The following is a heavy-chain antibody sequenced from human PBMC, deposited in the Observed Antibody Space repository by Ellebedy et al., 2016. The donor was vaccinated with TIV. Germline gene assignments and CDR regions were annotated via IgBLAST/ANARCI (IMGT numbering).Heavy chain of an antibody. V-gene: IGHV3-49*03. Sequence: GESLKISXTTSGFIFGDYAMSWFRQAPGKGLEWVGFIRGKAFGGTTEYAASVKGRFTISRDDSKSIAYLLMNSLKTADTAVYYCTREDRAYYGSGTNHWGQGTLVTVSS. D-gene: IGHD3-10*01. CDR2: IRGKAFGGTT. CDR1: GFIFGDYA. J-gene: IGHJ4*02. CDR3: TREDRAYYGSGTNH.